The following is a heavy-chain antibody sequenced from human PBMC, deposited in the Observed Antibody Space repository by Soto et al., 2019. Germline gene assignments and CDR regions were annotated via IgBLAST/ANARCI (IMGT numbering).Heavy chain of an antibody. CDR2: IYYSGST. CDR1: GGSIGSYY. Sequence: SETLSLTCTVSGGSIGSYYWSWVGQPPGKGLEWIGYIYYSGSTNYNPSLKSRVTISVDTSKNQFSLKLSSVTAADTAVYYCARQEGIGLIFDPSDAFDSWGQGTMVTVAS. J-gene: IGHJ3*02. D-gene: IGHD3-3*01. V-gene: IGHV4-59*08. CDR3: ARQEGIGLIFDPSDAFDS.